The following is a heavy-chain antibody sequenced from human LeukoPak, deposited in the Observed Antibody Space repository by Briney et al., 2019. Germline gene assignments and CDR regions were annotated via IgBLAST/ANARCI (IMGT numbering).Heavy chain of an antibody. CDR2: MNPNSGNT. J-gene: IGHJ5*02. CDR1: GYTFTSYD. D-gene: IGHD1-26*01. CDR3: ARGSTRRGATTGGRWFDP. Sequence: ASVKVSCKASGYTFTSYDINWLRQATGQGLEWMGWMNPNSGNTGYAQKFQGRVTMTRNTSISTAYMELSSLRSEDTAVYYCARGSTRRGATTGGRWFDPWGQGTLVTVSS. V-gene: IGHV1-8*01.